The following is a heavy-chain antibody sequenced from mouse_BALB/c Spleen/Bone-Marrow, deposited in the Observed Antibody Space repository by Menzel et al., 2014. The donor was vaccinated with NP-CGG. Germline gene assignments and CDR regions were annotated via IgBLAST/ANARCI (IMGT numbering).Heavy chain of an antibody. CDR2: IWAGGST. J-gene: IGHJ1*01. CDR1: GFSLTSYG. V-gene: IGHV2-9*02. Sequence: VRGVESGPGLVAPSQSLSITCTVSGFSLTSYGVHWVRQPPGKGLEWLGLIWAGGSTNYNSALMSRLSISKDNSKSQVFLKMNSLQTDDTAMYDWARKDYGSRGGYFDVWGAGTTVTVSS. CDR3: ARKDYGSRGGYFDV. D-gene: IGHD1-1*01.